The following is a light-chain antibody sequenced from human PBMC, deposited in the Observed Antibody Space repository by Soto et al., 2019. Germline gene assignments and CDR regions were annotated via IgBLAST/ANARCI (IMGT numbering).Light chain of an antibody. CDR1: SSNIGAGYD. Sequence: QSVLTQPPSVSGAPGQRVTISCTGSSSNIGAGYDVQWYQQLPGTAPKLLIYGNSNRPSGVPDRFSGSKSGTSASLAITGLQAEDEADYYCQSYDSSLSVLYVFGTGTKLTVL. V-gene: IGLV1-40*01. CDR2: GNS. J-gene: IGLJ1*01. CDR3: QSYDSSLSVLYV.